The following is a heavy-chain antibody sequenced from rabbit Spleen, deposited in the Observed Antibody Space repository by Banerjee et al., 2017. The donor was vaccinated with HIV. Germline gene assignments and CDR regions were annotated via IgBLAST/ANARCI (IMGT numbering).Heavy chain of an antibody. J-gene: IGHJ6*01. V-gene: IGHV1S40*01. CDR3: ARDTGSSFSTYGMDL. CDR2: IYVGSSGST. CDR1: GFSFSSSYY. D-gene: IGHD8-1*01. Sequence: QSLEESGGDLVKPGASLTLTCTASGFSFSSSYYMCWVRQAPGKGLEWIACIYVGSSGSTYSATWAKGRFTCSKTSSTTVTLQMTSLTVADTATYFCARDTGSSFSTYGMDLWGPGTLVTVS.